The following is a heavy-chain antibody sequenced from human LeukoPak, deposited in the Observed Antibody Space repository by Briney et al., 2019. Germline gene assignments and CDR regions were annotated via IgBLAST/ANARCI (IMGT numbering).Heavy chain of an antibody. D-gene: IGHD2-21*01. CDR1: GYTFTGYY. J-gene: IGHJ5*02. V-gene: IGHV1-2*02. CDR3: ARTPCGGDCYWFDP. Sequence: ASVKVSCKASGYTFTGYYMHWVRQAPGQGLEWMGWINPNGGGTNYAQKFQGRVTMTRDTSISTAYMELSRLRSDDTAVYYCARTPCGGDCYWFDPWGQGTLVTVSS. CDR2: INPNGGGT.